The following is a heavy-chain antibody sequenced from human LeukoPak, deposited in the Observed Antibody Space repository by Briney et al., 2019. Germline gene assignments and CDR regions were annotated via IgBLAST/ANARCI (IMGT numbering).Heavy chain of an antibody. CDR3: ARDRDTMVRGARNQHAFDI. Sequence: SETLSLTCTVSGGSISSYYWSWIRQPPGKGLEWIGYIYYSGSTNYNPSLKSRVTISVDTSKNQFSLKLSSVTAADTAVYYCARDRDTMVRGARNQHAFDIWGQGTMVTVSS. V-gene: IGHV4-59*01. CDR1: GGSISSYY. D-gene: IGHD3-10*01. J-gene: IGHJ3*02. CDR2: IYYSGST.